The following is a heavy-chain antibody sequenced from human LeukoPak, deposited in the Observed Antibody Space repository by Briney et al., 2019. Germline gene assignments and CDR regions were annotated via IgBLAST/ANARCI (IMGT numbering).Heavy chain of an antibody. V-gene: IGHV4-39*01. D-gene: IGHD3-22*01. J-gene: IGHJ4*02. CDR3: ARTSGHYYDSKGPFDY. Sequence: KPSETLSLTCTVSGGSISSNNYYWGWIRQLPGKGLEWIGSIFYSGSTYCNPSLKSRVTISLDTSKNQFSLKLTSVTAADTAVYYCARTSGHYYDSKGPFDYWGQGTLVTVSS. CDR2: IFYSGST. CDR1: GGSISSNNYY.